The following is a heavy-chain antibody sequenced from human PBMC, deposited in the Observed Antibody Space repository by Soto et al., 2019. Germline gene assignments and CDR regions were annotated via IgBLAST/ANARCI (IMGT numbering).Heavy chain of an antibody. CDR2: IQYSGYS. CDR3: ARHGFGSLHGLVDV. Sequence: PSETLSLTCAVSGYSISSSNWWGWIRQPPGKGLEWIGYIQYSGYSAYNLSLKRRVTMSMDTSKTLFSLMLESVTATDTAVYYCARHGFGSLHGLVDVWGQGTTVIVSS. CDR1: GYSISSSNW. J-gene: IGHJ6*02. V-gene: IGHV4-28*01. D-gene: IGHD3-10*01.